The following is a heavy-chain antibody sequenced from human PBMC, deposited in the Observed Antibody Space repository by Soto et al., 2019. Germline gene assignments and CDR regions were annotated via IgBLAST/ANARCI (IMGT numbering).Heavy chain of an antibody. D-gene: IGHD6-13*01. CDR2: INHSGST. J-gene: IGHJ6*02. CDR3: ALAAHSYYYYYGTDV. CDR1: GGSFRGYY. V-gene: IGHV4-34*01. Sequence: SETLSLTCAVYGGSFRGYYWSWIRQPPGKGLEWIGEINHSGSTNYNPPLKSRVTISVDTSKNQFSLKLSSVTAADTAVYYCALAAHSYYYYYGTDVLRQATTVTV.